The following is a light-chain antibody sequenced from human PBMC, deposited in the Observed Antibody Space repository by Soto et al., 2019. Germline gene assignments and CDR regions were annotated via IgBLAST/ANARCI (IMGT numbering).Light chain of an antibody. CDR1: YSNIGIND. J-gene: IGLJ2*01. V-gene: IGLV1-44*01. CDR3: AAWDDSLNGPA. Sequence: QSVLSQPPSASGTPGQTVTVSCSGTYSNIGINDVHWYRQLSGTAPQILIYDTSQRATGVPDRFSGSRSGTSASLVISVLQTEDEADYHCAAWDDSLNGPAFGGGTKVTVL. CDR2: DTS.